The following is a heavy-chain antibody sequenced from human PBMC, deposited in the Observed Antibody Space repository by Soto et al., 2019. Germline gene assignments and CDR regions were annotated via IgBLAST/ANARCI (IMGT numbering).Heavy chain of an antibody. CDR3: AREVQVHTPAFVY. D-gene: IGHD3-10*01. CDR2: ISPMFGAA. V-gene: IGHV1-69*19. CDR1: GGTFTTYA. Sequence: QVQLVQSGAEMKKPGSSVKVSCQSSGGTFTTYAMNWVRQAPGQGPEWMGDISPMFGAANYAPKFQGRVTITADEATGTSYMQLGSLTSEDTALDFCAREVQVHTPAFVYWGQGTRVTVSS. J-gene: IGHJ4*02.